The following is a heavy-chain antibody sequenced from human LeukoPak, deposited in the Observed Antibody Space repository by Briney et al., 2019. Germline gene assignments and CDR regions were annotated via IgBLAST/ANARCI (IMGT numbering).Heavy chain of an antibody. J-gene: IGHJ4*02. CDR3: AREAVAGNNFDY. D-gene: IGHD6-19*01. V-gene: IGHV4-38-2*02. CDR2: IYHSGST. CDR1: GYSISSGYY. Sequence: SETLSLTCAVSGYSISSGYYWGWIRQPPGKGLDWIGSIYHSGSTYYNPSLKSRVTISVDTSKNQFSLKLSSVTAADTAVYYCAREAVAGNNFDYWGQGTLVTVSS.